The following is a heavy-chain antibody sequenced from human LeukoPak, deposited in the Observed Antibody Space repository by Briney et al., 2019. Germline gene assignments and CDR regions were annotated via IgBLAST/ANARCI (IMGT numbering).Heavy chain of an antibody. J-gene: IGHJ4*02. V-gene: IGHV4-39*01. CDR2: IYYSGST. Sequence: SETLSLTCTVSGGSFSSSSYYWGWIRQPPGKGLEWIGSIYYSGSTYYNPSLKSRVTISVDTSKNQFSLKLSSVTAADTAVYYCYLGSYYSPDFDYWGQGTLVTVSS. CDR3: YLGSYYSPDFDY. D-gene: IGHD1-26*01. CDR1: GGSFSSSSYY.